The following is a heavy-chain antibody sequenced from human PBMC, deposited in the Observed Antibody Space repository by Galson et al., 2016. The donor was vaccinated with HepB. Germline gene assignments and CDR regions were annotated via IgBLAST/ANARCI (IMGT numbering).Heavy chain of an antibody. J-gene: IGHJ4*02. CDR3: ATMPDS. CDR1: GGSITSGTKY. CDR2: ISTSGTA. Sequence: QIQLQESGPGLVKPSQTLSLTCTVSGGSITSGTKYWTWIRQPAGKGLEWIGGISTSGTANYNPSLRSRVTISLDTSKTHLSLKLRSVTASDTAMYYCATMPDSWGQGTLVTVSS. D-gene: IGHD2-2*01. V-gene: IGHV4-61*02.